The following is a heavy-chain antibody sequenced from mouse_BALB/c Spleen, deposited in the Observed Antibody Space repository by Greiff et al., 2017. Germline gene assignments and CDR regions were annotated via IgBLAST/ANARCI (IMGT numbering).Heavy chain of an antibody. Sequence: VQLQQSGPELVRPGVSVKISCKGSGYTFTDYAMHWVKQSHAKSLEWIGVISTYYGNTNYNQKFKGKATMTVDKSSSTAYMELARLTSEDSAIYYCARSDTTATDYAMDYWGQGTSVTVSS. J-gene: IGHJ4*01. CDR1: GYTFTDYA. CDR3: ARSDTTATDYAMDY. D-gene: IGHD1-2*01. V-gene: IGHV1-67*01. CDR2: ISTYYGNT.